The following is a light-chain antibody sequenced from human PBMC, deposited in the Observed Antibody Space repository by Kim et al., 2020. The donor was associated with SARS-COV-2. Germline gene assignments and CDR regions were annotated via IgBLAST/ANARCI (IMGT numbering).Light chain of an antibody. V-gene: IGKV3-20*01. CDR2: DAS. CDR3: QQYGSL. Sequence: LSLSPGESAALAGRARQSVSSYYLTWYQQKPGQAPRLLIYDASSRATGIPDRFSGSGSGTNFTLTISRLEPEDFAVYYCQQYGSLFGGGTKVDIK. J-gene: IGKJ4*01. CDR1: QSVSSYY.